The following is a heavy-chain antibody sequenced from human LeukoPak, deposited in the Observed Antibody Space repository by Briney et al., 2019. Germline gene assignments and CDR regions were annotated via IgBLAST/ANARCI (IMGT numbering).Heavy chain of an antibody. CDR1: GGSITIYY. J-gene: IGHJ4*02. D-gene: IGHD5-18*01. CDR2: IYTSGTT. CDR3: AGSATADFDY. Sequence: SETLSLTCTVSGDSISLSGGSITIYYWSWIRQPAGKGPEWIGRIYTSGTTEYNPSLKSRVTMSLDMSRNQFSLKSYSMTAADTAIYYCAGSATADFDYWGQGTLVTVSS. V-gene: IGHV4-4*07.